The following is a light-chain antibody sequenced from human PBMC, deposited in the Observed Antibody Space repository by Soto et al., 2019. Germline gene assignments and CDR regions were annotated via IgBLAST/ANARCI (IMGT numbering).Light chain of an antibody. V-gene: IGLV2-23*03. CDR1: SSDVGTYNV. J-gene: IGLJ1*01. CDR3: CSYAGGSTFV. Sequence: QSALTQPASVSGSPGQSITISCTGTSSDVGTYNVVSWYQQHPGKAPKLIIYEGSRRPSGVSNRFSGSKSGNTASLTISGLQAEDEADYYCCSYAGGSTFVFGTGTKVTVL. CDR2: EGS.